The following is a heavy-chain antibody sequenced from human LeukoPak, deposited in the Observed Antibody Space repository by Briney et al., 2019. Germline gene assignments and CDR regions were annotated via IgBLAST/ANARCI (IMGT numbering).Heavy chain of an antibody. CDR3: AREYSGVTAVDAFDI. V-gene: IGHV5-51*01. D-gene: IGHD2-21*02. CDR1: GYSFTSYW. CDR2: IYPGDSDT. J-gene: IGHJ3*02. Sequence: GESLKISCKGSGYSFTSYWIGWVRQMPGKGLEWMGIIYPGDSDTRYSPSFQGQVTISADKSISTAYLQWSSLKASDTAMYYCAREYSGVTAVDAFDIWGQGTMVTVSS.